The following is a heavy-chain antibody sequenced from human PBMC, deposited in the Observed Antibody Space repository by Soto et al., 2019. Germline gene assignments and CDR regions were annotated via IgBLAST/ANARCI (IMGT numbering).Heavy chain of an antibody. CDR2: IDLSGTTT. CDR1: EVSFSDFS. Sequence: GGLLRDWWGAAEVSFSDFSMSRISQTPGKGLEWVSFIDLSGTTTYYRDSVKGRFTIFKDKSMNTVYLQMNSLTVEDAAVYYCTKDRVPDGIYSFDYWGQGALVTAPQ. D-gene: IGHD2-15*01. V-gene: IGHV3-23*03. CDR3: TKDRVPDGIYSFDY. J-gene: IGHJ4*02.